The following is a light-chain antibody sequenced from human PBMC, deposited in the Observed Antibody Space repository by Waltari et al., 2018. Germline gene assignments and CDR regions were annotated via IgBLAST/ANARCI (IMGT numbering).Light chain of an antibody. V-gene: IGLV2-14*01. CDR2: DVS. J-gene: IGLJ3*02. CDR1: SSDGGGYNY. Sequence: QSALTQPASVSGSPGQSLTISCTGTSSDGGGYNYVSWYQQHPGKVPKLLIFDVSNRPSGVSNRFSGSKSGNTASLTISGLQAEDESDYYCCSFTSRSTWVFGGGTKLTVL. CDR3: CSFTSRSTWV.